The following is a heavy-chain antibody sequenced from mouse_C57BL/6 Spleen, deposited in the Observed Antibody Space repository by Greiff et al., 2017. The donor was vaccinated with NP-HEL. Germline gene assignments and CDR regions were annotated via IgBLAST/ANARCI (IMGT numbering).Heavy chain of an antibody. CDR3: ARGGTTVVDWYFDV. V-gene: IGHV1-59*01. J-gene: IGHJ1*03. CDR1: GYTFTSYW. CDR2: IDPSDSYT. Sequence: QVQLQQPGAELVRPGPSVKLSCKASGYTFTSYWMHWVKQRPGQGLEWIGVIDPSDSYTNYNQKFKGKATLTVDTSSSTAYMQLSSLTSEDSAVYYCARGGTTVVDWYFDVWGTGTTVTVSS. D-gene: IGHD1-1*01.